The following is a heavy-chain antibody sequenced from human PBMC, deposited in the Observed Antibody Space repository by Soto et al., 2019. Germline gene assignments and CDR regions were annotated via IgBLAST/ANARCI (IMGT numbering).Heavy chain of an antibody. V-gene: IGHV3-9*01. J-gene: IGHJ4*02. D-gene: IGHD5-18*01. CDR3: ATVLRLGYSYGIDY. Sequence: EVQLVESGGGLVQPGRSLRLSCAASGFTFDDYAMHWVRQAPGKGLEWVSGISWNSGSIGYADSVKGRFTISRDNAKNSLYLQMNSLRAEDTALYYCATVLRLGYSYGIDYWGQGTLVTVSS. CDR2: ISWNSGSI. CDR1: GFTFDDYA.